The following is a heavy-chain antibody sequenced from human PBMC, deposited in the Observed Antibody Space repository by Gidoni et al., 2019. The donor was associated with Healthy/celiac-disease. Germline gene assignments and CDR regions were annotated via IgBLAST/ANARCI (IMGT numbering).Heavy chain of an antibody. Sequence: EVLLVESGGGLIQPGGSLRLSCSASGFTVSSNYMYWVRQAPGKGLEWVSVIYSGGITYYADSVKGRFTISRDNSKIALYLQINSLRAEDTAVYYCARVAGNYYGMDVWGQGTTVTVSS. CDR2: IYSGGIT. CDR3: ARVAGNYYGMDV. J-gene: IGHJ6*02. D-gene: IGHD6-13*01. CDR1: GFTVSSNY. V-gene: IGHV3-53*01.